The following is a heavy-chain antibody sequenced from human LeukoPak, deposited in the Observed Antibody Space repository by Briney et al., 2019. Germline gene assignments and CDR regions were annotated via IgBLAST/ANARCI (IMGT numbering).Heavy chain of an antibody. CDR2: IKQDGSII. Sequence: PGGSLRLSCVTSGFNFSDYWMTWVRQAPGKGLEWVANIKQDGSIIWYVDSVKGRFTISRDNAKNSLYLQMNSLRIDDTAVYYCARDSNIVVVPAAISYYFDYWGQGTLVTVSS. J-gene: IGHJ4*02. V-gene: IGHV3-7*01. D-gene: IGHD2-2*01. CDR3: ARDSNIVVVPAAISYYFDY. CDR1: GFNFSDYW.